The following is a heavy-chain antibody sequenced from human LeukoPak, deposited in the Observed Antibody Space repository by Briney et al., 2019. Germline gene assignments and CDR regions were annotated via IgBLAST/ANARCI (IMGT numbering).Heavy chain of an antibody. CDR2: LYFTWST. CDR3: ARARYCSDTSCYAFEY. CDR1: VDSISGYY. Sequence: SETLSLICTVSVDSISGYYWTWIRHPPGKGLEWIGDLYFTWSTKYNPSLKSRVAMSVDTSKRQFALNLSCVTAADTAVYYCARARYCSDTSCYAFEYWGQGTLVTVSS. V-gene: IGHV4-59*01. J-gene: IGHJ4*02. D-gene: IGHD2-2*01.